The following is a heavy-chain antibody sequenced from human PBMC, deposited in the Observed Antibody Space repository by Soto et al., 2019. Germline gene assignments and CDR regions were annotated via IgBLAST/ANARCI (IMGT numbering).Heavy chain of an antibody. Sequence: QVQLQESGPGLVKPSQTLTLTCTVSGGSISSGSFYWSWIRQHPGKGREWIGHISDSGSSYYNPSLESRVTISVDTSKNQFSLKLSAVTAADTAVYFCARTTFYDIFTAYYSLFDYWGQGTLVTVSS. D-gene: IGHD3-9*01. CDR1: GGSISSGSFY. CDR3: ARTTFYDIFTAYYSLFDY. J-gene: IGHJ4*02. V-gene: IGHV4-31*03. CDR2: ISDSGSS.